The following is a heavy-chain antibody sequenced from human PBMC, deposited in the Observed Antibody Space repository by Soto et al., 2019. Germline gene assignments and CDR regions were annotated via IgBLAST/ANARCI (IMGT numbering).Heavy chain of an antibody. D-gene: IGHD3-10*01. CDR1: GLTFGSRA. V-gene: IGHV3-23*01. CDR3: ARGSTDSYPGSRIFDF. CDR2: ITDTGGDA. J-gene: IGHJ4*02. Sequence: GSLRLSCVASGLTFGSRAMSWVRQAPGEGLQWVSTITDTGGDAKYADSVRGRFVISRDNSKKTLYLQMTSLTAEDSAMYYCARGSTDSYPGSRIFDFWGRGTLVTVSS.